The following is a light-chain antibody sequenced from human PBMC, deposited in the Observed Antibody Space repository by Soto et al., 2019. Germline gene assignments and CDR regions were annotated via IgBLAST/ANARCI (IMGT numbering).Light chain of an antibody. CDR2: GAS. CDR1: QVIRND. Sequence: AIQMTQSPSSLSASVGDRVTITCRASQVIRNDLGWYQQKPGKAPKLLIYGASNLQSGVPSRFSGSGSGTDFTLTITSLQPEDFATYYCLHYHNDPWTFGQGTQVDIK. J-gene: IGKJ1*01. V-gene: IGKV1-6*01. CDR3: LHYHNDPWT.